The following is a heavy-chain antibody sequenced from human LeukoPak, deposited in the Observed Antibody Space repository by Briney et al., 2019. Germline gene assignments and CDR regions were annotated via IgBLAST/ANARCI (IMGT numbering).Heavy chain of an antibody. V-gene: IGHV4-61*05. CDR2: IYYSGST. CDR3: ARGGKRRWLQFKTADAFDI. Sequence: PSETLSLTCTVSGGSISSSSYYWSWIRQPPGKGLEWIGYIYYSGSTNYNPSLKSRVTISVDTSKNQFSLKLSSVTAADTAVYYCARGGKRRWLQFKTADAFDIWGQGTMVTVSS. J-gene: IGHJ3*02. CDR1: GGSISSSSYY. D-gene: IGHD5-24*01.